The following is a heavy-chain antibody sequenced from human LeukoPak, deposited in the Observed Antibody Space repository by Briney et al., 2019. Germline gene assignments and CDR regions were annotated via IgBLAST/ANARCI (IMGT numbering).Heavy chain of an antibody. V-gene: IGHV3-23*01. D-gene: IGHD6-19*01. CDR3: AKVYYPSSGYYYFDY. CDR1: GFTFSSYA. Sequence: GGSLRLSCAASGFTFSSYAMNWVRQAPGKGLEWVSGMSTSGGTTNYADSVKGRFTISRDNSKNTLYLQLNSLRAEDTAVYYRAKVYYPSSGYYYFDYWGQGTLVTVSS. J-gene: IGHJ4*02. CDR2: MSTSGGTT.